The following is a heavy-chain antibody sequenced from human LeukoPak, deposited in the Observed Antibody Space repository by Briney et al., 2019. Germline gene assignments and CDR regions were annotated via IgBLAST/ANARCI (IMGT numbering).Heavy chain of an antibody. J-gene: IGHJ4*02. CDR2: INTNTGNP. CDR1: GYTFTSYA. D-gene: IGHD3-22*01. V-gene: IGHV7-4-1*02. Sequence: ASVKVSCKASGYTFTSYAMNWVRQAPGQGLEWMGWINTNTGNPTYAQGFTGRFVFSLDTSVSTAYLQISSLKAEDTAVYYCARDVEYYYDSSGYRTDYWGQGTLVTVSS. CDR3: ARDVEYYYDSSGYRTDY.